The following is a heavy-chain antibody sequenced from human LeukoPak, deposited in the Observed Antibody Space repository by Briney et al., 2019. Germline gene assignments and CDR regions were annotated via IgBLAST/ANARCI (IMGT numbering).Heavy chain of an antibody. CDR2: ISYDGSNK. D-gene: IGHD5-18*01. V-gene: IGHV3-30*18. J-gene: IGHJ4*02. Sequence: GRSLRLSCAASGFTFSSYGMHWVRLAPGKGLEWVAVISYDGSNKYYADSVKGRFTISRDNSKNTLYLQMNSLRAEDTAVYYCAKSSRQLWLQEFDYWGQGTLVTVSS. CDR3: AKSSRQLWLQEFDY. CDR1: GFTFSSYG.